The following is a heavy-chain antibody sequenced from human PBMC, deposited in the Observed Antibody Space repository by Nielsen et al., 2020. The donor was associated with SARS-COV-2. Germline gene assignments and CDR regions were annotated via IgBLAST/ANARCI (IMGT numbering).Heavy chain of an antibody. J-gene: IGHJ4*02. CDR2: TRNKANSYTT. CDR3: AKGRDGYNWISAY. Sequence: GGSLRLSCAASGFTFSDHYMDWVRQAPGKGLEWVGRTRNKANSYTTEYAASVKGRFTISRDDSKNSLYLQMNSLRAEDTAVYYCAKGRDGYNWISAYWGQGTLVTVSS. V-gene: IGHV3-72*01. D-gene: IGHD5-24*01. CDR1: GFTFSDHY.